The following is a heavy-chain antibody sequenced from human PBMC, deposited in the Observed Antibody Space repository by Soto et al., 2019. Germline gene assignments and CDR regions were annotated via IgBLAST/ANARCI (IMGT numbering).Heavy chain of an antibody. CDR3: ARGQRGRWNYGNYYYYGMDV. V-gene: IGHV1-18*01. CDR2: ICAYNGNT. Sequence: QVQLVQSGAEVKKPGASVKVSCKASGYTFTSYGISWVRQAPGQGLEWMGWICAYNGNTNYAQKLQGRVTMTTDTSXXTXYXXLRSLRSDDTAVYYCARGQRGRWNYGNYYYYGMDVWGQGTTVTVSS. D-gene: IGHD1-7*01. CDR1: GYTFTSYG. J-gene: IGHJ6*02.